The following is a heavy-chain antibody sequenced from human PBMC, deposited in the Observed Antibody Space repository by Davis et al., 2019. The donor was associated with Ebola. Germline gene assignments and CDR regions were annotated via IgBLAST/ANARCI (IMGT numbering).Heavy chain of an antibody. CDR3: ARDQKLGVTPPFDY. V-gene: IGHV3-21*01. D-gene: IGHD4-23*01. J-gene: IGHJ4*02. CDR2: ISSSSSYI. Sequence: GESLKISCAASGFTFSSYSMNWVRQAPGKGLEWVSSISSSSSYIYYADSVKGRFTISRDNAKNSLYLQMNSLRAEDTAVYYCARDQKLGVTPPFDYWGQGTLVTVSS. CDR1: GFTFSSYS.